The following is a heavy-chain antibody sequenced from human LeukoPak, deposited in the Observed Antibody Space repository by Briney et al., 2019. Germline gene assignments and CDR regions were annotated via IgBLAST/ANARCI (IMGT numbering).Heavy chain of an antibody. CDR1: GSSIRSGYY. CDR2: IFHSGTT. D-gene: IGHD4-17*01. Sequence: SETLSLTCPVSGSSIRSGYYGGWVRHTPGKGLGWIGTIFHSGTTFQNPSLKSRVALSVHKSKNQFSLRLSSVTAADKAVYYCARVRRGVGDYPRSDAFDIWGQGTVVTVSS. CDR3: ARVRRGVGDYPRSDAFDI. V-gene: IGHV4-38-2*02. J-gene: IGHJ3*02.